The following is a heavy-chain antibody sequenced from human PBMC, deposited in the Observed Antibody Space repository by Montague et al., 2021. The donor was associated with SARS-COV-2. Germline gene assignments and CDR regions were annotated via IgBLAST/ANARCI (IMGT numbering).Heavy chain of an antibody. CDR2: INQSGRT. J-gene: IGHJ4*02. V-gene: IGHV4-34*01. CDR1: GGSFSGYY. Sequence: SETLSLTCAVYGGSFSGYYWGWIRQPPEKGLEWIGEINQSGRTNNNPSLKSRVIISVDTSKNQFSLKLSSVTVADTAVYYCARGTKRVFTYDYDSSGYASDYWGQGTLVTVSS. D-gene: IGHD3-22*01. CDR3: ARGTKRVFTYDYDSSGYASDY.